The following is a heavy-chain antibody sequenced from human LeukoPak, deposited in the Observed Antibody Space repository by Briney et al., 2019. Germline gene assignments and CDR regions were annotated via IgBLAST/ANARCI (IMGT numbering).Heavy chain of an antibody. J-gene: IGHJ4*02. CDR3: VGRYGSGSYDY. CDR1: GFTFSSYW. CDR2: INSDGSST. D-gene: IGHD3-10*01. Sequence: GGSLRLSCAASGFTFSSYWMHWVRQAPGKGLVWVSRINSDGSSTSYADSVKGRFTISRDNAKNTLYLQMNSLRAEDTAVYYCVGRYGSGSYDYWGQGTLVTVSS. V-gene: IGHV3-74*01.